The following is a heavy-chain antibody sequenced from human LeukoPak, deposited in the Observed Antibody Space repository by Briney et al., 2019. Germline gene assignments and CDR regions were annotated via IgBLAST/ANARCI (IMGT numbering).Heavy chain of an antibody. Sequence: SETLSLTCTVSGGSISSSSYYWGWIRQPPGKGLEWIGSIYYSESTYYNPSLKSRVTISVDTSKNQSSLKLSSVTAADTAVYYCARRSYYDSSGIFDYWGQGTLVTVSS. CDR3: ARRSYYDSSGIFDY. J-gene: IGHJ4*02. CDR2: IYYSEST. D-gene: IGHD3-22*01. V-gene: IGHV4-39*01. CDR1: GGSISSSSYY.